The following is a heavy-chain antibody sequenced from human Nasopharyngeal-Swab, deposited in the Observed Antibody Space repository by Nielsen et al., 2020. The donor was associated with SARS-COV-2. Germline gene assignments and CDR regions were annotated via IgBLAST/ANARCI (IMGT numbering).Heavy chain of an antibody. CDR2: ISYDGSNK. Sequence: LKISCAASGFTFSSYGMHWVRQAPGKGLEWVAVISYDGSNKHYADSVKGRFTISRDNSKNTLYLQMNSLRAEDTAVYYCAREAQTGYSSGWTYYYYGMDVWGQGTTVTVS. V-gene: IGHV3-30*03. D-gene: IGHD6-19*01. J-gene: IGHJ6*02. CDR1: GFTFSSYG. CDR3: AREAQTGYSSGWTYYYYGMDV.